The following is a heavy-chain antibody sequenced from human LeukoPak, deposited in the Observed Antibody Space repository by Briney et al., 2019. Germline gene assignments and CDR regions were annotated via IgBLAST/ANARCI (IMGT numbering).Heavy chain of an antibody. CDR1: GFTFSSYA. CDR3: AKAGGYCSGSSCYAFDY. D-gene: IGHD2-15*01. J-gene: IGHJ4*02. CDR2: ISGSGGST. Sequence: GGSLRLSCAASGFTFSSYAMSWVRQAPGKGLEWVSSISGSGGSTFYADSVQGRFSISRDNSKNTLYLQMNSLRAEDTAVYFCAKAGGYCSGSSCYAFDYWGQGALVTVSS. V-gene: IGHV3-23*01.